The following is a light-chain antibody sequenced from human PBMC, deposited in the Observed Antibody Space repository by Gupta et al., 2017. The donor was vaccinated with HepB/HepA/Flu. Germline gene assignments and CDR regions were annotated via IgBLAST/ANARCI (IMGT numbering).Light chain of an antibody. J-gene: IGKJ5*01. V-gene: IGKV1-39*01. CDR1: QTISDY. Sequence: VQMTRSTYSVSASVGDSVTITSRASQTISDYVRWYAHKVGQDPKLFIYAASNLESGVPSRFSGGGSGTYFTLTIISPQPIDFATYYCQQSYHLPITFGQGTRLDI. CDR2: AAS. CDR3: QQSYHLPIT.